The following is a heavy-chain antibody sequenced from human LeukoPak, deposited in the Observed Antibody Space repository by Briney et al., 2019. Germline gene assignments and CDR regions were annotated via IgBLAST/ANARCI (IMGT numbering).Heavy chain of an antibody. V-gene: IGHV1-69*01. D-gene: IGHD3-9*01. CDR3: ARATYYDILTGYYPPYYYYGMDV. CDR1: GGTFSSYA. J-gene: IGHJ6*04. CDR2: FIPIFGTA. Sequence: SVKVSCKASGGTFSSYAISWVRQAPGQGLEWMGGFIPIFGTANYAQKFQGRVTITAGESTSTAYMELSSLRSEDTAVYYCARATYYDILTGYYPPYYYYGMDVWGKGTTVTVSS.